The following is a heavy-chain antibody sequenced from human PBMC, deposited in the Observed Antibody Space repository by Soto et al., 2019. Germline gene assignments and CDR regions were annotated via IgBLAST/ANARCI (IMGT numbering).Heavy chain of an antibody. V-gene: IGHV1-69*05. Sequence: GASVKVSCKASGGTFSSYAISWVRQAPGQGLEWMGGIIPIFGSAYYADSVKGRFTISRDNSKNTLYLQMNSLRAEDTAVYYCARHGYSYGGGYFDYWGQGTLVTVSS. J-gene: IGHJ4*02. CDR3: ARHGYSYGGGYFDY. CDR2: IIPIFGSA. CDR1: GGTFSSYA. D-gene: IGHD5-18*01.